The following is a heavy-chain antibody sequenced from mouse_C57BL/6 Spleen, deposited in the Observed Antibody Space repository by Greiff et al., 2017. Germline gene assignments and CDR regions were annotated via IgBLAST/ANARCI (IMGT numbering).Heavy chain of an antibody. CDR3: ARTELGRRPGPFDY. D-gene: IGHD4-1*01. CDR2: IWWDDDK. CDR1: GFSLSTFGMG. J-gene: IGHJ2*01. Sequence: QVQLKESGPGILQPSQTLSLTCSFSGFSLSTFGMGVGWIRQPSGKGLEWLTHIWWDDDKYYNPALKSRLTISKDTSKNQVFLKIANVDTADTATYYCARTELGRRPGPFDYWGQGTTLTVSS. V-gene: IGHV8-8*01.